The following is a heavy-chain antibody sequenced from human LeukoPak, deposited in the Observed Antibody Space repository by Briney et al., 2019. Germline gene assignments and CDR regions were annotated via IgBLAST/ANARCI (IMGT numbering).Heavy chain of an antibody. CDR3: AKLDTELYGDYARCGMDV. CDR1: GFTFNTYS. D-gene: IGHD4-17*01. Sequence: GGSLRLSCAASGFTFNTYSMNWVRHAPGKGLEWVSYISSSSITIYYADSVKGRFTISRDNSKNTLYLQMNSLRAEDTAVYYCAKLDTELYGDYARCGMDVWGQGTTVTVSS. CDR2: ISSSSITI. J-gene: IGHJ6*02. V-gene: IGHV3-48*01.